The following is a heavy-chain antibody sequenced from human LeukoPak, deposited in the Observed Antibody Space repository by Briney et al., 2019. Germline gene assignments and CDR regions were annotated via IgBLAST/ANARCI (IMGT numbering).Heavy chain of an antibody. J-gene: IGHJ4*02. Sequence: GGSLRLSCGASGFTFRTSWMNWVRQAPGKGLEWVSYISSSSSTIYYADSVKGRFTISRDNAKNSLYLQMNSLRVEDTAVYYCARILDSAWGELGYWGQGTLVTVSS. V-gene: IGHV3-48*01. CDR2: ISSSSSTI. D-gene: IGHD6-19*01. CDR1: GFTFRTSW. CDR3: ARILDSAWGELGY.